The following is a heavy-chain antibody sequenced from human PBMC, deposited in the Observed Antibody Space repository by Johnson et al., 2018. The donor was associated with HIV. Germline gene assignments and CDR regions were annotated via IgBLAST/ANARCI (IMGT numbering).Heavy chain of an antibody. CDR3: ARDIAIQLWSHDAFDS. D-gene: IGHD5-18*01. V-gene: IGHV3-30*04. CDR1: GFTFSSYA. Sequence: QEQVVESGGGVVQPGRSLRLSCAASGFTFSSYAMHWVRQAPGKGLEWVAVISYDGSNKYYADSVKCRFTISRDNAKNSLYLQMNSLRAEDTAVYYCARDIAIQLWSHDAFDSWGQGTMVTVSS. J-gene: IGHJ3*02. CDR2: ISYDGSNK.